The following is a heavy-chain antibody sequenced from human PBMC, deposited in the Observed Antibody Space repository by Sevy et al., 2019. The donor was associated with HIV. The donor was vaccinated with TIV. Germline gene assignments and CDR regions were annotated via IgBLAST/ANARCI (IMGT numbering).Heavy chain of an antibody. J-gene: IGHJ3*02. CDR3: ARGDGAFDI. CDR2: ISSSSTI. CDR1: GFTFSSYS. Sequence: GGSLRLSCAASGFTFSSYSMNWVRQAPGKGLEWVSYISSSSTIYYADSVKGRFTISRDNAKNSLYLQMNSLRAEDTAVYYCARGDGAFDIWGQGTMVTVSS. V-gene: IGHV3-48*01.